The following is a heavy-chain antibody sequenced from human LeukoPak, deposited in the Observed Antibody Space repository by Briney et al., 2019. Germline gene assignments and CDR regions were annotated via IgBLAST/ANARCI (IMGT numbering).Heavy chain of an antibody. CDR3: ARDLPYYDFFQDYYYMDV. CDR1: GGSISSYY. CDR2: IYTSGST. D-gene: IGHD3-3*01. V-gene: IGHV4-4*07. Sequence: SETLSLTCTVSGGSISSYYWSWIRQPAGKGLEWIGRIYTSGSTNYNPSLKSRVTMSVDTSKNQFSLKLSSVTAADTAVYYCARDLPYYDFFQDYYYMDVWGKGTTVTVPS. J-gene: IGHJ6*03.